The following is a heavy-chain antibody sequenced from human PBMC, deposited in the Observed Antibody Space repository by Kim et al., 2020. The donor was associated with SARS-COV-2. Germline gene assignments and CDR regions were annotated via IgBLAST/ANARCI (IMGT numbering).Heavy chain of an antibody. CDR2: IIPILGIA. J-gene: IGHJ4*02. Sequence: SVKVSCKASGGTFSSYAISWVRQAPGQGLEWMGRIIPILGIANYAQKFQGRVTITADKSTSTAYMELSSLRSEDTAVYYCARDPGCKYYDILTGYPAECYFDYWGQGTLVTVSS. V-gene: IGHV1-69*04. D-gene: IGHD3-9*01. CDR1: GGTFSSYA. CDR3: ARDPGCKYYDILTGYPAECYFDY.